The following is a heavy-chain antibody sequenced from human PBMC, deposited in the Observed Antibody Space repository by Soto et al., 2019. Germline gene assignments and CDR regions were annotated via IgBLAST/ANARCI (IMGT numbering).Heavy chain of an antibody. D-gene: IGHD3-10*01. V-gene: IGHV3-21*01. CDR2: ISRRSSSI. J-gene: IGHJ6*01. CDR3: AAGEYGGWVLYYYYGMDL. CDR1: GFTFSIYS. Sequence: GGSLRLSCAASGFTFSIYSINCVRQAPGKGLDGVSFISRRSSSISYADSVKGRFTISRDNAKNSLCLQMNSLRAEDTAVYYCAAGEYGGWVLYYYYGMDLWGQGTTVTVSS.